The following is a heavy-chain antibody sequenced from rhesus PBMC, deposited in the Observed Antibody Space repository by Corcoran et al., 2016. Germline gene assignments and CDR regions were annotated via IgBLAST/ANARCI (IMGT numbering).Heavy chain of an antibody. J-gene: IGHJ4*01. V-gene: IGHV4-73*01. CDR1: GGSISGYYY. Sequence: QVQLQQWGEGLVKPSETLSLTCAVYGGSISGYYYWSWIRQPPGKGLEWIGYIYGNSASTNYNTSLKMRVTISKDTSKNQFSLKLSSVTAADTAVYYGARGSSGSWNYWGQGVLVTVSS. CDR2: IYGNSAST. D-gene: IGHD6-25*01. CDR3: ARGSSGSWNY.